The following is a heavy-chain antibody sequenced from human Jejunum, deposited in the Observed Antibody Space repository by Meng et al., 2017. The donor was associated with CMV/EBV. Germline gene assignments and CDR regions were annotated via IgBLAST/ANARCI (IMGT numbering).Heavy chain of an antibody. V-gene: IGHV4-4*02. J-gene: IGHJ4*02. CDR3: ATARRGCSTASCFLEN. D-gene: IGHD2-2*01. Sequence: GVSLIHDNSCVWVRHSPGMGLEWNGEIFHTGNTNYNPSLSSRINISVDKVNNQRSLSLRSVTAADTAIYYCATARRGCSTASCFLENWGQGTLVTVSS. CDR1: GVSLIHDNS. CDR2: IFHTGNT.